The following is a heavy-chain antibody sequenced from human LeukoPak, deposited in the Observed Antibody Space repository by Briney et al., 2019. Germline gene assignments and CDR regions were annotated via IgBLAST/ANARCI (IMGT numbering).Heavy chain of an antibody. V-gene: IGHV3-11*01. D-gene: IGHD6-19*01. J-gene: IGHJ6*03. CDR3: ARYGSGFSYYYYYMDV. CDR2: ISSSGSTI. Sequence: GGSLRLSCAASGFTFSDYYMSWIRQAPGKGLEWVSYISSSGSTIYYADSVKGRFTISRDNAKNSLYLQMNSLRAEDTAVYYCARYGSGFSYYYYYMDVWGKGTTVTVSS. CDR1: GFTFSDYY.